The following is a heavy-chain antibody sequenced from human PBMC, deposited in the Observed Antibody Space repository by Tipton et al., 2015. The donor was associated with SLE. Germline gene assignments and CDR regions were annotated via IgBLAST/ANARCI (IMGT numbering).Heavy chain of an antibody. V-gene: IGHV4-34*09. J-gene: IGHJ3*02. D-gene: IGHD3-10*01. CDR3: ARGGAEGLWFRESAVAFDI. CDR2: IYHSGST. CDR1: GGSFSGYY. Sequence: TLSLTCAVYGGSFSGYYWSWIRQHPGKGLEWIGYIYHSGSTDYNASLKSRVTISIDTSKNQFSLKLSSVTAADTAVYYCARGGAEGLWFRESAVAFDIWGQGTMVTVSS.